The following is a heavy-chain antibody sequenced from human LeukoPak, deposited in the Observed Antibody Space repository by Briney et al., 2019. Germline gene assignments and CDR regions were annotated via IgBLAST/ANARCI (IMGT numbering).Heavy chain of an antibody. Sequence: PSETLSLTCAVYGGSFSGYYWSWIRQPPGKGLEWIGEINHSGSTNYNPSLKSRVTISVDTSKNQFSLKLSSVAAADTAVYYCARGIVAYYDFWSGYSDYFDYRGQGTLVTVSS. D-gene: IGHD3-3*01. J-gene: IGHJ4*02. CDR1: GGSFSGYY. CDR3: ARGIVAYYDFWSGYSDYFDY. V-gene: IGHV4-34*01. CDR2: INHSGST.